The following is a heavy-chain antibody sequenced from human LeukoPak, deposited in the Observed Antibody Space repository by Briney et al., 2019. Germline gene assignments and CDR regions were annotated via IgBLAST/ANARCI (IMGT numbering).Heavy chain of an antibody. CDR3: AKDDAWVRYQD. CDR1: GSSISSSSYY. V-gene: IGHV4-39*07. CDR2: IYYSGST. D-gene: IGHD5-12*01. Sequence: SETLSLTCTVSGSSISSSSYYWGWIRQPPGKGLEWIGSIYYSGSTYYNPSLKSRVTISVDTSKNQFSLKMSSVTAADTAVYYCAKDDAWVRYQDWGQGTLDTVSS. J-gene: IGHJ4*02.